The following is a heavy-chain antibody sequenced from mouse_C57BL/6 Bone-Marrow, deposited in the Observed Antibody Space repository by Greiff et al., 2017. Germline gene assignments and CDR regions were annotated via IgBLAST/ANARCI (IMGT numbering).Heavy chain of an antibody. Sequence: VQLQQPGAELVKPGASVKMSCKASGYTFTSYWITWVKQRPGQGLEWIGDIYPGSGSTNYNEKFKSKATLTVDTSSSTAYMQLDSLTSEDSAVYYCARVDDGYGYFDYWGQGTTLTVSS. J-gene: IGHJ2*01. D-gene: IGHD2-3*01. CDR1: GYTFTSYW. CDR2: IYPGSGST. CDR3: ARVDDGYGYFDY. V-gene: IGHV1-55*01.